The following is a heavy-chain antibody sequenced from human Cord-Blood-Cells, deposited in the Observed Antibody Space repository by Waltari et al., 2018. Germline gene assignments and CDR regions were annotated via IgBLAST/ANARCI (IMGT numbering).Heavy chain of an antibody. CDR3: ARSMGEGGFDY. J-gene: IGHJ4*02. CDR1: GYTFTGYY. D-gene: IGHD3-16*01. CDR2: INPNRGGT. Sequence: QVQLVQSGAEVKKPGASVTVSCKASGYTFTGYYMHWVRQAPGQGLEWMGRINPNRGGTNYAQKFQGRVTMTRDTSISKVYMELSRLRSDDTVVYYCARSMGEGGFDYWGQGTLVTVSS. V-gene: IGHV1-2*05.